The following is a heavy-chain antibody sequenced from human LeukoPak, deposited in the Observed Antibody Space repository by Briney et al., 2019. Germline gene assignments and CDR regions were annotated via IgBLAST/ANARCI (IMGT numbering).Heavy chain of an antibody. Sequence: PGGSLRLSCAASGFTFSSYGMHWVRQAPGKGLEWVAFIRYDGSNKYYADSVKGRFTISRDNSKNTLYLQMNSLRAEDTAVYYCAKDRPQTGVPFDYWGQGTLVTVSS. D-gene: IGHD1-1*01. CDR3: AKDRPQTGVPFDY. V-gene: IGHV3-30*02. CDR1: GFTFSSYG. J-gene: IGHJ4*02. CDR2: IRYDGSNK.